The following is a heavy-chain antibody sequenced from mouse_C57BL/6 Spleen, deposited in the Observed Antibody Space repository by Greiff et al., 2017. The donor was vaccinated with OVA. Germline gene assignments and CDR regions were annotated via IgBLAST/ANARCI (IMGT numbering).Heavy chain of an antibody. V-gene: IGHV1-69*01. D-gene: IGHD1-1*01. CDR1: GYTFTSYW. Sequence: QVQLQQPGAELVMPGASVKLSCKASGYTFTSYWMHWVKQRPGQGLEWIGEIDPSDSYTNYTQKFKGKSTLTVDKSSSTAYMQLSSLTSEDSAVYYCARRSVLRGYFDVWGTGTTVTVSS. J-gene: IGHJ1*03. CDR2: IDPSDSYT. CDR3: ARRSVLRGYFDV.